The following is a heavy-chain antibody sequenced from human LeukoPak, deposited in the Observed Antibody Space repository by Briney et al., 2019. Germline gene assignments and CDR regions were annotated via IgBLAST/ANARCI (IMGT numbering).Heavy chain of an antibody. Sequence: SVKVSCKASGGTFSSYAISWVRQAPGQGFEWMGGINPIFVTANYAQKFHGRVTITTDKSTSTACMELSGLRSEDTAVYYCALGGVATTNPDAFDIWGQGTMVTVSS. CDR1: GGTFSSYA. CDR2: INPIFVTA. J-gene: IGHJ3*02. D-gene: IGHD5-24*01. CDR3: ALGGVATTNPDAFDI. V-gene: IGHV1-69*05.